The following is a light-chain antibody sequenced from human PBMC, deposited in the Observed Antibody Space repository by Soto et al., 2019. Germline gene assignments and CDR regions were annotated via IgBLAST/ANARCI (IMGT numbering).Light chain of an antibody. Sequence: QSVLTQPRSVSGSPGQSVTISCTGTSSDVGGYNYVSWYQQHPGKAPKLMIYKGTQRPSGVSNRFSGSTSGNAASLTISGLQADDEADYFCCSSAPESTYVFGSGTKVTVL. V-gene: IGLV2-11*01. J-gene: IGLJ1*01. CDR1: SSDVGGYNY. CDR2: KGT. CDR3: CSSAPESTYV.